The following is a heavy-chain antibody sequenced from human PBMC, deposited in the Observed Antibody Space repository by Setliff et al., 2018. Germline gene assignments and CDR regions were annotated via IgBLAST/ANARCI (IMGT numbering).Heavy chain of an antibody. D-gene: IGHD2-2*02. CDR2: INPNSGGT. Sequence: GASVKVSCKASGYTFTGYYIHWVRQAPGQGLEWMGRINPNSGGTNYGQKFQGRVTMTRDTSISTSYMGLSSLKSDDTAVYYCVRGEENDSSRTSCYIDYWGQGALVTVSS. V-gene: IGHV1-2*06. CDR3: VRGEENDSSRTSCYIDY. J-gene: IGHJ4*02. CDR1: GYTFTGYY.